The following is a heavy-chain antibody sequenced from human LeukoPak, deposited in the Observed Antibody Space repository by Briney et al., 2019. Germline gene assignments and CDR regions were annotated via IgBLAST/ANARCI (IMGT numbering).Heavy chain of an antibody. D-gene: IGHD3-22*01. J-gene: IGHJ4*02. Sequence: GASVKVSCKASGYTFTSYGISWVRQAPGQGLEWMGWISAYNGNTNYAQKLQGRVTMTTDTSTSTAYMELRSLRSDDTAVYYCATLLGEYYYDSSGYYYGYWGQGTLVTVSS. V-gene: IGHV1-18*01. CDR3: ATLLGEYYYDSSGYYYGY. CDR2: ISAYNGNT. CDR1: GYTFTSYG.